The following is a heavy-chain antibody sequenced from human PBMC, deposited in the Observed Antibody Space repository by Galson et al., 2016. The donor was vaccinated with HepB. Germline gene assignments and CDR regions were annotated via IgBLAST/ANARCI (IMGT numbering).Heavy chain of an antibody. V-gene: IGHV3-30*18. CDR2: ISYDGSNE. CDR3: AKGGVIRGFRAAAFDI. Sequence: SLRLSCAASGFTSNSFAMHWVRQAPGRGPEWVAVISYDGSNEYYVDSVQGRFSISRDNSKNTVTLQMNSLRPDDTAVYYCAKGGVIRGFRAAAFDIWGQGTTVVVSS. D-gene: IGHD3-10*01. CDR1: GFTSNSFA. J-gene: IGHJ3*02.